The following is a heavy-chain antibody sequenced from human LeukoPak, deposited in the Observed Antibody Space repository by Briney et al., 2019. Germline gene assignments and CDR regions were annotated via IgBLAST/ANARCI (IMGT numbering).Heavy chain of an antibody. CDR3: ARDGTPSYTSGWVYMDA. CDR1: GFTFRDYY. J-gene: IGHJ6*04. Sequence: GGSLRLSCTASGFTFRDYYVTWIRQAPGKGLEWVANIKQDGSEKYYVDSVKGRFTISRDNAKNSLYLQMNSLRGEDTAVYYCARDGTPSYTSGWVYMDAWGKGTTVTISS. CDR2: IKQDGSEK. D-gene: IGHD6-19*01. V-gene: IGHV3-7*01.